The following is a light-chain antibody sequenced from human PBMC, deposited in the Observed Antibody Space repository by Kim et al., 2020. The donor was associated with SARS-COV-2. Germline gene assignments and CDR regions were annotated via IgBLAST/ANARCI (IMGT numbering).Light chain of an antibody. J-gene: IGLJ2*01. V-gene: IGLV3-1*01. CDR2: QDS. Sequence: PGQTASITCSGDKLGEKYACWYQQKPGQPPVLVIYQDSKRPSGIPERFSGSNSGNTATLTISGTQAMDEADYYCQAWDSSTADVVFGGGTQLTVL. CDR3: QAWDSSTADVV. CDR1: KLGEKY.